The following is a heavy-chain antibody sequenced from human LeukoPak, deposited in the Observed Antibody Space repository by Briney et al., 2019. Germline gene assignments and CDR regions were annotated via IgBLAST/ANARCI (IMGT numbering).Heavy chain of an antibody. Sequence: GGSLRLSCAASGFTFSSYSMNWVRQAPGKGLEWVSSISSSSSYIYYADSVKGRFTISRDNSKNTLYLQMNSLRAEDTAVYYCAKDFYDFWSGHDYWGQGTLVTVSS. CDR1: GFTFSSYS. CDR2: ISSSSSYI. V-gene: IGHV3-21*04. CDR3: AKDFYDFWSGHDY. D-gene: IGHD3-3*01. J-gene: IGHJ4*02.